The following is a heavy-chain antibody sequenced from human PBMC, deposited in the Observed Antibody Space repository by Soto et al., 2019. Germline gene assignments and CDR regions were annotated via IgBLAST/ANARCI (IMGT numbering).Heavy chain of an antibody. CDR1: GGTFSSYA. V-gene: IGHV1-69*06. D-gene: IGHD4-17*01. J-gene: IGHJ4*02. CDR2: IIPIFGTA. CDR3: ARGELETMVTPRRWDDY. Sequence: QVQLVQSGAEVKKPGSSVKVSCKASGGTFSSYAISWVRQAPGQGLEWMGGIIPIFGTANYAQKFQGRVTITADKSTSTAYMELSSLRSEDTAVYYCARGELETMVTPRRWDDYWGQGTLVTVSS.